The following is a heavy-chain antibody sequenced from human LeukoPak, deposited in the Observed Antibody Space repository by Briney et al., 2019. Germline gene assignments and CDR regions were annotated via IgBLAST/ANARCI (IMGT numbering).Heavy chain of an antibody. V-gene: IGHV4-34*01. J-gene: IGHJ5*02. CDR3: ARGLHLDSSGWYDGWFDP. CDR1: GGSFSGYY. CDR2: INHSGST. D-gene: IGHD6-19*01. Sequence: NPSETLSLTCAVYGGSFSGYYWSWIRQPPGKGLEWLGEINHSGSTNYNPSLKSRVTISVDTSKNQFSLKLSSVTAADTAVYYCARGLHLDSSGWYDGWFDPWGQGTLVTVSS.